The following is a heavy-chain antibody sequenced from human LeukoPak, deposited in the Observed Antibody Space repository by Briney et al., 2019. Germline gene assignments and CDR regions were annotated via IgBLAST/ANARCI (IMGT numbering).Heavy chain of an antibody. J-gene: IGHJ6*02. CDR2: IYYSGST. CDR3: ARDDDSSWYGMDV. D-gene: IGHD6-13*01. CDR1: GGALSGFY. V-gene: IGHV4-59*01. Sequence: KPSESLSPTWPVLGGALSGFYWGWVRQPPREGLGWIGYIYYSGSTNYNPSLKSRVTISVDTSKNQFSLKLSSVTAADTAVYYCARDDDSSWYGMDVWGQGTTVTVSS.